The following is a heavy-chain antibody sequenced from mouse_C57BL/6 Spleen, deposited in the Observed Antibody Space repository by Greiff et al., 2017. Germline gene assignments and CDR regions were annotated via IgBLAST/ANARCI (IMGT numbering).Heavy chain of an antibody. J-gene: IGHJ2*01. D-gene: IGHD4-1*02. V-gene: IGHV1-63*01. CDR1: GYTFTNYW. Sequence: QVQLQQSGAELVRPGTSVKMSCKASGYTFTNYWIGWAKQRPGHGLEWIGDIYPGGGYTNYNAPFKGKATLTADNSSSTSYMQCSSLTSEDAAIYCCRRETSSPTGTWGGFDYWGQGTTLTVSS. CDR3: RRETSSPTGTWGGFDY. CDR2: IYPGGGYT.